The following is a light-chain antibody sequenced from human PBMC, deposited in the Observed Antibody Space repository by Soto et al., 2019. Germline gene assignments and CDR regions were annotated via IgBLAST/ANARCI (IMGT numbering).Light chain of an antibody. CDR1: SSNIGAGYD. J-gene: IGLJ2*01. Sequence: QLVLTQPPSVSGAPGQRVTISCTGSSSNIGAGYDVHWYQQLPGTAPKLLIYGNSNRPSGVPDRFSGSKSGTSASLAITGLQAEDEAYYYCQSYDSSLDVVFGGGTKLTVL. V-gene: IGLV1-40*01. CDR3: QSYDSSLDVV. CDR2: GNS.